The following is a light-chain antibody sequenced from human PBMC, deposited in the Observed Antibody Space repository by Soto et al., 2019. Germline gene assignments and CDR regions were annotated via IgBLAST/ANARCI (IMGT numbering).Light chain of an antibody. CDR2: GAY. Sequence: IIVTRSPSTXSVVPTARATPSCRASQSVSRNSAWYQQTPRKXPXXXIYGAYNTATGIPASISGSGYATELPLTRRRLQYEDSAVYYCQQYNNTWTFGQGTQV. CDR1: QSVSRN. V-gene: IGKV3-15*01. CDR3: QQYNNTWT. J-gene: IGKJ1*01.